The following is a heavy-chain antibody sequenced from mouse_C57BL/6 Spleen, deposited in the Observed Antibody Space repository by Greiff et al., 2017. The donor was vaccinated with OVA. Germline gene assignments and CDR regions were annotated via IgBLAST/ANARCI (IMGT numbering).Heavy chain of an antibody. D-gene: IGHD1-1*01. CDR3: ARYGYYGAMDY. V-gene: IGHV1-26*01. Sequence: VQLQQSGPELVKPGASVKISCKASGYTFTDYYMNWVKQSHGKSLEWIGDINPNNGGTSYNQKFKGKATLTVDKSSSTAYMELRSLTSEDSAVYYCARYGYYGAMDYWGQGTSVTVSS. CDR2: INPNNGGT. J-gene: IGHJ4*01. CDR1: GYTFTDYY.